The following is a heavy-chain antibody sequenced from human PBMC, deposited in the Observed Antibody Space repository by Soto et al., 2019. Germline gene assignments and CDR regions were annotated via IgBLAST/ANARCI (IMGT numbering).Heavy chain of an antibody. CDR1: GFTFSTYS. D-gene: IGHD6-19*01. CDR2: ISSSSGTI. J-gene: IGHJ4*02. Sequence: GGSLRLSCAASGFTFSTYSMNWVRQAPGKGLEWVSYISSSSGTIYFADSVKGRFTISRDNAKNSLYLQMNSLRAEDTAVYYCARQYSSGSHYFDYWGQGALVTVSS. V-gene: IGHV3-48*01. CDR3: ARQYSSGSHYFDY.